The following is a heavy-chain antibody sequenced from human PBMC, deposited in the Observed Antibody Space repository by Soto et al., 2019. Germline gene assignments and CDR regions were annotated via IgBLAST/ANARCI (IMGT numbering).Heavy chain of an antibody. D-gene: IGHD3-16*02. Sequence: QVQLQQWGAGLLKPSETLSLTCAVYGGSFSGYYWSWIRQPPGKGLEWIGEINHSGSTNYNPSLKRRVTLSVDPPKNQFSLKLSSVTAADTAVYFCARGAVIVNWFDPWGQGTLVTVSS. CDR3: ARGAVIVNWFDP. V-gene: IGHV4-34*01. J-gene: IGHJ5*02. CDR1: GGSFSGYY. CDR2: INHSGST.